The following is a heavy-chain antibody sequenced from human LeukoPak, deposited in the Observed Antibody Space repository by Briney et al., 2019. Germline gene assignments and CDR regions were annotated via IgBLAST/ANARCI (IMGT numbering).Heavy chain of an antibody. CDR1: GGSISSYY. Sequence: SETLSLTCTVSGGSISSYYWSWIRQPAGKGLEWIGRIYTSGSTNYNPSLKSRVTMSVDTSKNQFSLKLSSATAADTAVYYCARDDYDFWSGMGGYFDYWGQGTLVTVSS. CDR3: ARDDYDFWSGMGGYFDY. V-gene: IGHV4-4*07. CDR2: IYTSGST. D-gene: IGHD3-3*01. J-gene: IGHJ4*02.